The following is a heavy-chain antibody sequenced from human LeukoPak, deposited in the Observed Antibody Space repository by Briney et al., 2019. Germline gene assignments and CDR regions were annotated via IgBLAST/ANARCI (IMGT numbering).Heavy chain of an antibody. J-gene: IGHJ4*02. CDR3: ARGYYYGSGSYYIGASSFDY. Sequence: PGGSLRLSCEGSGFSFSAYNMNWVRQAPGRGLESISYISSSSATIFYADSVKGRFTISRDNAKNSLYLQMNSLRAEDTAVYYCARGYYYGSGSYYIGASSFDYWGQGTLVTVSS. CDR2: ISSSSATI. V-gene: IGHV3-48*01. CDR1: GFSFSAYN. D-gene: IGHD3-10*01.